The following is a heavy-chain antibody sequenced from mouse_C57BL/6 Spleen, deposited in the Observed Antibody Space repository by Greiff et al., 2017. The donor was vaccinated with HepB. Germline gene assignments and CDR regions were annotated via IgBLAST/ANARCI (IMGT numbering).Heavy chain of an antibody. J-gene: IGHJ4*01. CDR2: IRSKSNKYAT. CDR1: GFSFNTSA. Sequence: GGGLVQPKGSLTLSCAASGFSFNTSAMNWVRQAPGKGLEWVARIRSKSNKYATYYADSVKDRFTISRDDSESMLYLQMNNLKTEDTAMYYCVRHDRYYGSDAMDYWGQGTSVTVSS. D-gene: IGHD1-1*01. CDR3: VRHDRYYGSDAMDY. V-gene: IGHV10-1*01.